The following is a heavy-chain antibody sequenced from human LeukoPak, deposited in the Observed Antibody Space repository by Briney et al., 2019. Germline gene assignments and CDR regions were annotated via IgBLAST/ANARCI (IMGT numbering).Heavy chain of an antibody. CDR2: INHSGST. CDR1: GGSFSGYY. CDR3: ARTLHGQLQSSGWYFDL. J-gene: IGHJ2*01. D-gene: IGHD4-11*01. V-gene: IGHV4-34*01. Sequence: SETLSLTCAVYGGSFSGYYWSWIRQPPGKGLEWIGEINHSGSTNYNPSLKSRVTISVDTSKNQFSLKLSSVTAADTAVYYCARTLHGQLQSSGWYFDLWGRGTLVTVSS.